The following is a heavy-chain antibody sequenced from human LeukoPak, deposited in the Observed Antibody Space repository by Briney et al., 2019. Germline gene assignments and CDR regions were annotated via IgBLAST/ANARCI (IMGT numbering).Heavy chain of an antibody. J-gene: IGHJ4*02. D-gene: IGHD3-10*01. V-gene: IGHV3-23*01. CDR2: IISNSGGST. Sequence: GGSLRLSCAASGFTFNSYAMNWVRQAPGKGLEWVSSIISNSGGSTFYADSVKGRFTISTDNSKNTLYLQMNSLRAEDTAVYYCAKDRSSGGSGSYPDYWGQGTLVTVSS. CDR3: AKDRSSGGSGSYPDY. CDR1: GFTFNSYA.